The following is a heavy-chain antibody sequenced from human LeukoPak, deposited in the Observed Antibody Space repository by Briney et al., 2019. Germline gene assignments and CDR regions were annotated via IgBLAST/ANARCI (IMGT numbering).Heavy chain of an antibody. CDR3: ARAMVRGVTSLGAFDI. D-gene: IGHD3-10*01. Sequence: PGGSLRLSCAASGFTFSSYGMHWVRQAPGKGLEGVAVIWYDGSNKYYADSVKGRFTISRDNSKNTLYLQMNSLRAEDTAVYYCARAMVRGVTSLGAFDIWGQGTMVTVSS. V-gene: IGHV3-33*01. CDR1: GFTFSSYG. J-gene: IGHJ3*02. CDR2: IWYDGSNK.